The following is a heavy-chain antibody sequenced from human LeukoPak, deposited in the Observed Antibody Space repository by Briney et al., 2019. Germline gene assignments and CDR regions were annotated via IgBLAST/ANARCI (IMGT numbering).Heavy chain of an antibody. V-gene: IGHV6-1*01. J-gene: IGHJ4*02. CDR2: TSYRSKWYN. CDR3: AREAEITRFDY. D-gene: IGHD5-24*01. CDR1: GDSVSTNSVA. Sequence: PSQTLSLTCAISGDSVSTNSVAWHWIRQSPSRGLEWLGRTSYRSKWYNDYAVSVKSRITITPDTSKNQFSLQLNSVTPEDTAVYYCAREAEITRFDYWGQGTLVTVSS.